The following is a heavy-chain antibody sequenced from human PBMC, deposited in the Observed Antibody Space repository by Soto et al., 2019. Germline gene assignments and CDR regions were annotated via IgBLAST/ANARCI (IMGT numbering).Heavy chain of an antibody. CDR1: GYTFTTFW. Sequence: GESLKISCTGFGYTFTTFWISWVRQMPGRGLEWMGRIDPRDSYTNYSPSFQGHVTISVDKSVSTAYLQWGSLKASDTAMYYCARLYCSSSTCDSWFDPWGQGTLVTVSS. CDR3: ARLYCSSSTCDSWFDP. CDR2: IDPRDSYT. V-gene: IGHV5-10-1*01. J-gene: IGHJ5*02. D-gene: IGHD2-2*01.